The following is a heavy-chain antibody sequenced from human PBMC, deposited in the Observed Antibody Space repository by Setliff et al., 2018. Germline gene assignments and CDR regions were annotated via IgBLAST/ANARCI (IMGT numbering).Heavy chain of an antibody. CDR3: ARHGLQFLEWLSAFDY. V-gene: IGHV4-61*02. D-gene: IGHD3-3*01. CDR1: GGSIGRGSRY. J-gene: IGHJ4*02. CDR2: IFPSGST. Sequence: SETLSLTCAVSGGSIGRGSRYWSWIRQPAGKGLEWIGRIFPSGSTNYNPSLKSRVTISVDTSKNQFSLKLSSVTAADTAVYYCARHGLQFLEWLSAFDYWGQGTLVTVSS.